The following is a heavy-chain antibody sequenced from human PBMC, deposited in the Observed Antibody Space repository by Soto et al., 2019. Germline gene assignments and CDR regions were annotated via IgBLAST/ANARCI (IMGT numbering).Heavy chain of an antibody. CDR2: VSAYSDNA. CDR3: ARTYYYDIISHYYIEIFAY. D-gene: IGHD3-22*01. CDR1: GYTFTSYG. J-gene: IGHJ4*02. Sequence: QVQLVQSGPEVKKPGASVKVSCKASGYTFTSYGIAWVRQAPGQGLEWMGWVSAYSDNANYTQTVQDRVTLTTDTYTTTDYMELRRLRSDDTAVYYCARTYYYDIISHYYIEIFAYWSQGTLVDDSS. V-gene: IGHV1-18*01.